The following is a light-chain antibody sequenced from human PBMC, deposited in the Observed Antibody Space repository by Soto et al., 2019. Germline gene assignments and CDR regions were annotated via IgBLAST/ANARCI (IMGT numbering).Light chain of an antibody. Sequence: EIVLTQSPGTLSLSPGERATLSCRASQSVNHNLAWYQQKPGQAPRLLIFGASSRATGIPDRFSGTGSGTDFTLTISRLEPEDFAVYYCQQYGISPGTFGQGTKVDIK. V-gene: IGKV3-20*01. CDR1: QSVNHN. CDR3: QQYGISPGT. J-gene: IGKJ1*01. CDR2: GAS.